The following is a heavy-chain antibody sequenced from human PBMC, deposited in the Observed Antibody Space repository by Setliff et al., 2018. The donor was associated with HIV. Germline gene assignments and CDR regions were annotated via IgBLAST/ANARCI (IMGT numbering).Heavy chain of an antibody. Sequence: ASVKVSCKASGYSFTSYDINWVRQATGQGLEWMGWMNPNSGDTDYAQKFQGRVTMTRDTSISSAYMELSRLKSDDTAVYYCATKVYCTNGVCLDAFDLWGQGTMVTVSS. V-gene: IGHV1-8*01. CDR3: ATKVYCTNGVCLDAFDL. D-gene: IGHD2-8*01. CDR1: GYSFTSYD. J-gene: IGHJ3*01. CDR2: MNPNSGDT.